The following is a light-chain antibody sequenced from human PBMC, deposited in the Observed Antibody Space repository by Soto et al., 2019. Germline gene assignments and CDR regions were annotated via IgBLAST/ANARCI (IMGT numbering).Light chain of an antibody. CDR3: CSYGSSGTL. V-gene: IGLV2-23*01. CDR2: EDS. J-gene: IGLJ2*01. Sequence: QSVLTQPASVSGSPGQSITISCTGISSSVGTYNLVSWYQHHPGKDPKVIIYEDSKRPSGVSNRFSGSESGNTASLTISGLQAEDEADYYCCSYGSSGTLFGGGTKLTVL. CDR1: SSSVGTYNL.